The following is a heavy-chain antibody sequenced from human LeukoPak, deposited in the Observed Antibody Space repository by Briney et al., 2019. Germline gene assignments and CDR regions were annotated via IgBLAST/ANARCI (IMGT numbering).Heavy chain of an antibody. CDR1: GRSFSGYY. Sequence: SETLSLTCAVYGRSFSGYYWSWTRQPPGQGLEWIGEINHSGSTNYNPSLKSRVTISVDTSKNQFSLKLSSVTAADTAVYYCARGTWFGIDYWGQGTLVTVSS. CDR2: INHSGST. J-gene: IGHJ4*02. CDR3: ARGTWFGIDY. D-gene: IGHD3-10*01. V-gene: IGHV4-34*01.